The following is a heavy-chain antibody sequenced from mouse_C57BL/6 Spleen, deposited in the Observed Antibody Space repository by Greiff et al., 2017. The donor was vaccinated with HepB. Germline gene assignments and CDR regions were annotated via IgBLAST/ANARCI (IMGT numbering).Heavy chain of an antibody. CDR1: GYTFTDYN. CDR3: TSISHYYDYDKYLDV. Sequence: VQLQQSGPELVKPGASVKMSCKASGYTFTDYNMHWVKQSHGKSLEWIGYINPNNGGTSYNQKFKGKATLTVNKSSSTAYMDLRSLTSEDSAVDYGTSISHYYDYDKYLDVWGTGTTVTVSS. D-gene: IGHD2-4*01. CDR2: INPNNGGT. J-gene: IGHJ1*03. V-gene: IGHV1-22*01.